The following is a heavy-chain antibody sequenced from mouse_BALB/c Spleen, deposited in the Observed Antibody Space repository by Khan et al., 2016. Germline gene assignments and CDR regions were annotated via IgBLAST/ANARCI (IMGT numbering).Heavy chain of an antibody. D-gene: IGHD1-2*01. J-gene: IGHJ3*01. CDR3: ATLHYYGRFAY. CDR2: INPDSSTI. V-gene: IGHV4-1*02. CDR1: GFDFSRYW. Sequence: EVKLLESGGGLVQPGGSLKLSCVASGFDFSRYWMSWVRQAPGKGLEWIGEINPDSSTINYTPSLKDKFIISRDNAKNTLYLQMSKVRSEDTALYYCATLHYYGRFAYWGQGTLVTVSA.